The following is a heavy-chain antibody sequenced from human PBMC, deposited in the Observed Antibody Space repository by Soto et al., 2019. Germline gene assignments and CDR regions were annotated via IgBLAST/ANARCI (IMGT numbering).Heavy chain of an antibody. V-gene: IGHV3-30-3*01. CDR2: ISYDGSNK. D-gene: IGHD1-20*01. CDR1: GFTFRSYA. Sequence: QVPLVESGGGVVQPGRSLRLSCAASGFTFRSYAMHWVRQAPGKGLEWVAVISYDGSNKYYADSVKGRFTISRDNSKNTLYLQMNSLRAEDTAVYYCARDPHVTGTLDYWGQGTLVTVSS. CDR3: ARDPHVTGTLDY. J-gene: IGHJ4*02.